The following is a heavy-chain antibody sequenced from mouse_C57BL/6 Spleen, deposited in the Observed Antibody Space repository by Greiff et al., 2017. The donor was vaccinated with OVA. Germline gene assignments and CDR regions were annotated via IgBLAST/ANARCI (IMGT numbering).Heavy chain of an antibody. Sequence: LEESGAELVKPGASVKLSCKASGYTFTEYTIHWVKQRSGQGLEWIGWFYPGSGSIKYNEKFKDKATLTADKSSSTVYMELSRLTSEDSAVYFCARHEEGANWDDWFAYWGQGTLVTVSA. CDR2: FYPGSGSI. CDR3: ARHEEGANWDDWFAY. V-gene: IGHV1-62-2*01. CDR1: GYTFTEYT. J-gene: IGHJ3*01. D-gene: IGHD4-1*01.